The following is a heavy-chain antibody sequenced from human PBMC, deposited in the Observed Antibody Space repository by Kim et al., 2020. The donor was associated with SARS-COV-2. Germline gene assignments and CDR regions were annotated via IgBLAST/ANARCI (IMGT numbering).Heavy chain of an antibody. CDR3: ARVPVGSSSWYYFDY. D-gene: IGHD6-13*01. Sequence: GGSLRLSCAASGFTFSDYYMTWIRQAPGRGLEWISYISSSTVYTNYADSLKGRFTISRDNAKNSLYLQMNSLIAEDTAVYYCARVPVGSSSWYYFDYWGRGTLVTVSS. J-gene: IGHJ4*02. V-gene: IGHV3-11*05. CDR1: GFTFSDYY. CDR2: ISSSTVYT.